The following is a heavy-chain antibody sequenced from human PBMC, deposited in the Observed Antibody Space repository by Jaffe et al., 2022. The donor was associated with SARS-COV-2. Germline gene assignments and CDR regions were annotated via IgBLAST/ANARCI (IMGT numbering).Heavy chain of an antibody. CDR2: VYYNGGT. D-gene: IGHD3-22*01. CDR1: GGSISSTYY. V-gene: IGHV4-39*01. Sequence: QLQVQESGPGLVKPSETLSLTCTVSGGSISSTYYWGWIRQPPGKGLEWIGTVYYNGGTFYNPSFKSRVTVSVDTSKNQFSLNLRSVTAADTAVYYCARSYDSGDAGWDYFDSWGQGTLVTVSS. CDR3: ARSYDSGDAGWDYFDS. J-gene: IGHJ4*02.